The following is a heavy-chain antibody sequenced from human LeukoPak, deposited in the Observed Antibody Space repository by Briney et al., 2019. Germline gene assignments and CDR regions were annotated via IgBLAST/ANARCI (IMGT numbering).Heavy chain of an antibody. Sequence: GGSLRLSCGASGFTFSSYGMHWVRQGPGKGLEWVAFIRHDGSKKYHADSVKGRFTISRDNSKNTLYLQMNSLRAEDTAVYYCAKSPWSGKFRAYFDYWGQGTLVTVSS. V-gene: IGHV3-30*02. CDR1: GFTFSSYG. J-gene: IGHJ4*02. CDR2: IRHDGSKK. D-gene: IGHD3-3*01. CDR3: AKSPWSGKFRAYFDY.